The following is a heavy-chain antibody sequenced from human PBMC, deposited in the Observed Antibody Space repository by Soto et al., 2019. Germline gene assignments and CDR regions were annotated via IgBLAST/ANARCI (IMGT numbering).Heavy chain of an antibody. D-gene: IGHD6-19*01. V-gene: IGHV5-51*01. CDR1: GYTFTNYW. CDR3: ATYSRPIGYNSGSAFEY. Sequence: PGESLKISCKASGYTFTNYWIGWVRQMPGKGLEWMGIIYPGDSDTRYSPSFQGQVTISVDKSITTAYLQWSSLKASDTAMYYCATYSRPIGYNSGSAFEYWGQGTLVTVSS. J-gene: IGHJ4*02. CDR2: IYPGDSDT.